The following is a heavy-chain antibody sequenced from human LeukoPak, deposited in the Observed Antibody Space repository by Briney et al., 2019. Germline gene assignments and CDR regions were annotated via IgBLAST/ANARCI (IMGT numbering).Heavy chain of an antibody. V-gene: IGHV3-30*04. J-gene: IGHJ4*02. Sequence: GGSLRLSCAASGFTFSSYAMHWVRQAPGKGLEWVAVISYDGSNKYYADSVKGRFTISRDNSKNTLYLQMNSLRAEDTAVYYCVRDHRQALGTLKYWGQGTLVTVSS. D-gene: IGHD2/OR15-2a*01. CDR1: GFTFSSYA. CDR3: VRDHRQALGTLKY. CDR2: ISYDGSNK.